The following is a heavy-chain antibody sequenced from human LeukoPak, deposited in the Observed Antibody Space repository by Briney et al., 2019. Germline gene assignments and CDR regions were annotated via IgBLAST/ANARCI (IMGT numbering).Heavy chain of an antibody. V-gene: IGHV3-48*03. CDR1: GFTFSSYE. CDR3: ARAMWDAFDI. CDR2: ISSSGTGK. D-gene: IGHD2-2*01. Sequence: GGSLRLSCAASGFTFSSYEMNWVRQAPGKGREWVSYISSSGTGKYYADSVKGRFTISRDNAKSSLYLQMNSLRVEDTALYYCARAMWDAFDIWGQGTMVTVSS. J-gene: IGHJ3*02.